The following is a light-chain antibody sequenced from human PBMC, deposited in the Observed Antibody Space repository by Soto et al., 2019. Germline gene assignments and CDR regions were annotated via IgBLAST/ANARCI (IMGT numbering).Light chain of an antibody. Sequence: IVMTQSPATLSVSPGERATFSCRASQNIRTNLAWYQQKPGQVPRLLIYGASTRATGVPARFSGSGSGTEFILTISSLQPEDFAIYYCQQYNNWLLTFGGGTKVDIK. CDR2: GAS. CDR1: QNIRTN. CDR3: QQYNNWLLT. V-gene: IGKV3-15*01. J-gene: IGKJ4*01.